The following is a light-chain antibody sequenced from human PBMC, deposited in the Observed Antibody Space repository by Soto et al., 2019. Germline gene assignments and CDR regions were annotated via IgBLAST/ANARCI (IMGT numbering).Light chain of an antibody. V-gene: IGLV2-11*01. CDR2: DVK. Sequence: QLVLTQPSSVSGSPGQSVTLSCTGTSSDVGGYNYVTWYQQYPGKAPKVMIYDVKTRPSGVPDRFSGSKSGNTASLTISGLQAEDEADYYCCSYAGDYTLVFGTGTKVTVL. J-gene: IGLJ1*01. CDR3: CSYAGDYTLV. CDR1: SSDVGGYNY.